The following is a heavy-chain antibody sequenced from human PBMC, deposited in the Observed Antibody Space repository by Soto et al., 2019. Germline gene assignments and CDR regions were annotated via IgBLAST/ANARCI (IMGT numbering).Heavy chain of an antibody. CDR3: ARADYYDSSGLSFDP. V-gene: IGHV1-2*02. J-gene: IGHJ5*02. D-gene: IGHD3-22*01. CDR1: GYTFTGYY. CDR2: INPNSGGT. Sequence: QVQLVQSGAEVKKPGASVKVSCKASGYTFTGYYMHWVRQAPGQGLEWMGWINPNSGGTNYAQKFQGRVSMTRDTSMSTAYMELSRLRSDDRAVYYCARADYYDSSGLSFDPWGQGTLVTVSS.